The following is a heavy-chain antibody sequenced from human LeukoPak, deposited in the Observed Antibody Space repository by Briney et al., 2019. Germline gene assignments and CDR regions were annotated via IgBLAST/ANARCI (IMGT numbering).Heavy chain of an antibody. CDR2: IWFDGINT. D-gene: IGHD2-15*01. CDR1: GFTFSKYG. V-gene: IGHV3-33*01. Sequence: GGSLRLSCAASGFTFSKYGMHWVRQAPGKGLEWVAVIWFDGINTNHADSVKGRFTVSRDNSKNTLFLQMNSLRAEDTAVYFCVRDYCSGGSCYESKWFDPWGQGTLVTVSS. CDR3: VRDYCSGGSCYESKWFDP. J-gene: IGHJ5*02.